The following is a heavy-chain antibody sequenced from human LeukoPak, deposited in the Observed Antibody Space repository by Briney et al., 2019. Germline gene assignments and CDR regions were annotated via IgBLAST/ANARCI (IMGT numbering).Heavy chain of an antibody. CDR3: ARRDEGAPGRGSDY. D-gene: IGHD1-1*01. Sequence: GGSLRLSCAASGFTFSRYWMRWVRQAPGKGLEWVANMNQDGSEKYYLDSVKGRFTISRDNAKNSLYLQMNSLRPEDTAVYYCARRDEGAPGRGSDYWGQGTLVTVSS. J-gene: IGHJ4*02. CDR1: GFTFSRYW. CDR2: MNQDGSEK. V-gene: IGHV3-7*01.